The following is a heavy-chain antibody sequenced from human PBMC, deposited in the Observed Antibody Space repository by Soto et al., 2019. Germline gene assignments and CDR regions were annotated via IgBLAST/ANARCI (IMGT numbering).Heavy chain of an antibody. CDR3: AKWATTAHYFFYYYLDV. D-gene: IGHD1-1*01. CDR2: ISGSGDNT. Sequence: PGGSLRLSCAASGFTFSIYAMTWVRQTPGKGLEWVSSISGSGDNTYYADSVKGRFTISRDNFKNMLYLHMNSLRAEDTAVYFCAKWATTAHYFFYYYLDVWGTGTTVTVSS. V-gene: IGHV3-23*01. CDR1: GFTFSIYA. J-gene: IGHJ6*03.